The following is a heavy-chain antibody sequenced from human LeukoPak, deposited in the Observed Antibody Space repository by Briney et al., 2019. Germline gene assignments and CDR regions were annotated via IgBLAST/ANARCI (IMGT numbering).Heavy chain of an antibody. Sequence: GGSLRLSCAASGFTFSSYAMSWVRQAPGKGLEWVSAISGSGGSTYYADSVKGRFTISRDNSKNTLYLQMNSLRAEDTAVYYCANSTVRGVTQYFQHWGQGTLVTVSS. D-gene: IGHD3-10*01. CDR2: ISGSGGST. V-gene: IGHV3-23*01. J-gene: IGHJ1*01. CDR3: ANSTVRGVTQYFQH. CDR1: GFTFSSYA.